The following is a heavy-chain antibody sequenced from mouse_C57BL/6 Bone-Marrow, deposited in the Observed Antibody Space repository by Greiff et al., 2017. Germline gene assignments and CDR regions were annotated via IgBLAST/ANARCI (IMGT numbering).Heavy chain of an antibody. J-gene: IGHJ4*01. CDR1: GFTFSDYG. CDR3: ARRGLRRDAMDY. CDR2: ISSGSSTI. Sequence: EVKLMESGGGLVKPGGSLKLSCAASGFTFSDYGMHWVRQAPEKGLEWVAYISSGSSTIYYADTVKGRFTISRDNAKNTLFLQMTSLRSEDTAMDYCARRGLRRDAMDYWGQGTSVTVSS. V-gene: IGHV5-17*01. D-gene: IGHD2-4*01.